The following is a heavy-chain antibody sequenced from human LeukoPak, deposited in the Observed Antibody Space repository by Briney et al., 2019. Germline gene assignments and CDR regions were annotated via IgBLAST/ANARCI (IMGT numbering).Heavy chain of an antibody. V-gene: IGHV4-4*02. CDR3: AREVGGDFDALDY. J-gene: IGHJ4*02. Sequence: PSGTLSLTCAVSGGSITNGHWWSWVRQPPGKGLQWIGEVFHSGSTNYNPSLKSRATISVDNSENQFSLTLTSVTAADTAFYYCAREVGGDFDALDYWGQGTLVTVSS. D-gene: IGHD4-17*01. CDR1: GGSITNGHW. CDR2: VFHSGST.